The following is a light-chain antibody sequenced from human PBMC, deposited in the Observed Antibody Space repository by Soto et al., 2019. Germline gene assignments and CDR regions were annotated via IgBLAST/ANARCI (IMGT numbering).Light chain of an antibody. CDR2: RNN. Sequence: QSVLTQPPSASGTPGQRVTISCYGSSSNIGGNYVHWYHQLPGTAPTLFIYRNNQRPSGVPDRFSGSKSGTSASLAISGLRSEDEADYYCAAWDDSLSGWVFGGGTKLTVL. J-gene: IGLJ3*02. CDR1: SSNIGGNY. CDR3: AAWDDSLSGWV. V-gene: IGLV1-47*01.